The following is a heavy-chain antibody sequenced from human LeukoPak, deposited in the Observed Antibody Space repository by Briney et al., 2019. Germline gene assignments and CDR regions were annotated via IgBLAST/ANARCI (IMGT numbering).Heavy chain of an antibody. CDR1: GCTFSSYA. J-gene: IGHJ4*02. D-gene: IGHD5-12*01. CDR2: IDPIFGTA. CDR3: AREPSAITLKRAQGENYFDY. Sequence: SVTVSCKAPGCTFSSYAINWVRQPPGPGLEWMGRIDPIFGTANNSHQFQGRLMTITDESTKTAFMELSSLRSEDTAVYYCAREPSAITLKRAQGENYFDYWGQGTLVTVSS. V-gene: IGHV1-69*05.